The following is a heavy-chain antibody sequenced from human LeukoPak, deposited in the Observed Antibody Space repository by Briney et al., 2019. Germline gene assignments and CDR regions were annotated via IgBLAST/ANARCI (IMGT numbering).Heavy chain of an antibody. V-gene: IGHV4-39*07. CDR3: AREILYDSTGYYL. CDR2: IFYSGDA. J-gene: IGHJ4*02. D-gene: IGHD3-22*01. CDR1: GGSISSRNYY. Sequence: PSETLSLTCTVSGGSISSRNYYWGWIRQPPGRGLEWVGSIFYSGDAYYNPSLKSRVTISVDTSKNQFSLNLRSVTAADTAVYYCAREILYDSTGYYLWGQGTLVTVSS.